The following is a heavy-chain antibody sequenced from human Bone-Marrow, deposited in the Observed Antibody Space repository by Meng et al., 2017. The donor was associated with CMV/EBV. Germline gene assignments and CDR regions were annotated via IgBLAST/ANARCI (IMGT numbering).Heavy chain of an antibody. V-gene: IGHV3-9*01. CDR3: AKAYSLLGNGMDV. Sequence: SLKISCTASGFTFDDYAMHWVRQAPGRGPEWVSGITWNSGEMGYADSVKGRFTISRDNAKNSLYLQMNSLRPADTALYYCAKAYSLLGNGMDVWGRGTTATVSS. J-gene: IGHJ6*02. D-gene: IGHD2-21*01. CDR1: GFTFDDYA. CDR2: ITWNSGEM.